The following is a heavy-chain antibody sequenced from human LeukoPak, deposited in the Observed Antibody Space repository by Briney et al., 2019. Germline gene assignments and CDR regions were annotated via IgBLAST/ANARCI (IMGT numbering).Heavy chain of an antibody. CDR1: GFTFSSYW. V-gene: IGHV3-7*01. Sequence: GGSLRLSCAASGFTFSSYWMSWVRQAPGKGLEWVANIKQDGSEKYYVDSVKGRFTISRDNAKDSLYLQMNSLRAEDTAVYYCARDGFVIVTDYWGQGTLVTVSS. CDR2: IKQDGSEK. D-gene: IGHD3-22*01. CDR3: ARDGFVIVTDY. J-gene: IGHJ4*02.